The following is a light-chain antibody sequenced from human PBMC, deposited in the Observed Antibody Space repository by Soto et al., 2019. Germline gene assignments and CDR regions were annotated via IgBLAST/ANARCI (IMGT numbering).Light chain of an antibody. CDR3: RSYTSSNTLV. J-gene: IGLJ2*01. V-gene: IGLV2-14*01. Sequence: QSALTQPASVSGSPGQSITISCTGTSSDVGAYNYVSWYQQHPGKAPTHMIFEASDRPSGVSNRFSGSKSGNTASLTISGLQAEDEPDYYCRSYTSSNTLVFGGGTKLTVL. CDR2: EAS. CDR1: SSDVGAYNY.